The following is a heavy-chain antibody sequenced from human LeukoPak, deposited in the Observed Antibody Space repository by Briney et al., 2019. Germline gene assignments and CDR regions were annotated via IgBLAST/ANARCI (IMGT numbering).Heavy chain of an antibody. Sequence: GGSLRLSCAASGFTFSSYSMNWVRQAPGKGLEWVSSISSSSSYIYYADSVKVRFTISRDNAKNSLYLQMSSLRAEDTAVCYCARDARWLQPKCYFDYWGQGTLVTVSS. V-gene: IGHV3-21*01. J-gene: IGHJ4*02. CDR2: ISSSSSYI. CDR1: GFTFSSYS. D-gene: IGHD5-24*01. CDR3: ARDARWLQPKCYFDY.